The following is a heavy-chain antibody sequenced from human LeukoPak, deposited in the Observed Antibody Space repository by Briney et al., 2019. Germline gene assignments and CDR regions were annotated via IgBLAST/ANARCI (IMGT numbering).Heavy chain of an antibody. CDR2: IYYSGST. V-gene: IGHV4-39*07. Sequence: MPSETLSLTCTVSGGSISSSSYYWGWIRQPPGKGLEGIGSIYYSGSTNNNPSLKIRVTISLDTSKNQFSLKLTSVTAADTAVYYCARGSYNYWTLYYFDYWGQGTLVTVSS. D-gene: IGHD5-18*01. CDR1: GGSISSSSYY. J-gene: IGHJ4*02. CDR3: ARGSYNYWTLYYFDY.